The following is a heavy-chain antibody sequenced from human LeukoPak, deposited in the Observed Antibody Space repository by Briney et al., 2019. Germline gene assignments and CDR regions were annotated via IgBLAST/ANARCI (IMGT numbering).Heavy chain of an antibody. V-gene: IGHV3-74*01. CDR1: GFTFSSSW. J-gene: IGHJ4*02. D-gene: IGHD3-22*01. Sequence: GGSLRLSCAASGFTFSSSWMHWVRQAPGKGLVWVSRINSDGSTTTYADSVKVRFAISRDNAKNTVYLQMNSLRAEDTAVYYCARAMISGSDYWGQGTLVSVSS. CDR2: INSDGSTT. CDR3: ARAMISGSDY.